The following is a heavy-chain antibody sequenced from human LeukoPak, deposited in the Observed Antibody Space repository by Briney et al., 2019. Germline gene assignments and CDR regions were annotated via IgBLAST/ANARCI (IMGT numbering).Heavy chain of an antibody. CDR2: IWYDGSNK. Sequence: GGSLRLSCAASGFTFSSYGMHWVRQAPGKGLEWVAVIWYDGSNKYYADSVKGRFTISRDNSKNTLYLQMNSLRSEDTAMYYCAKRIAVAGKAILGDAFDIWGQGTMVTVSS. J-gene: IGHJ3*02. CDR3: AKRIAVAGKAILGDAFDI. V-gene: IGHV3-30*02. D-gene: IGHD6-19*01. CDR1: GFTFSSYG.